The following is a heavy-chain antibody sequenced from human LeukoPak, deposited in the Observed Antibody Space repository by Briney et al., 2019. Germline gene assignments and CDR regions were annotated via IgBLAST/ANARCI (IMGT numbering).Heavy chain of an antibody. D-gene: IGHD1-26*01. V-gene: IGHV4-34*01. J-gene: IGHJ3*02. CDR3: ARTLRGGSTRRAFDI. CDR1: GGSLSDYY. CDR2: INHSGST. Sequence: SETLSLTCAVYGGSLSDYYWSWIRQPPGKGLEWIGEINHSGSTNYNPSLKSRVTISVDTSKNQFSLKLSSVTAADTALYYCARTLRGGSTRRAFDIWGQGTMVTVSS.